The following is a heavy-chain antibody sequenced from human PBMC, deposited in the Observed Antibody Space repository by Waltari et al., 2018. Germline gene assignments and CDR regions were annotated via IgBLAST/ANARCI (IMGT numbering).Heavy chain of an antibody. J-gene: IGHJ4*02. V-gene: IGHV3-23*01. CDR3: AKEGVGYCTRTSCCIGFDL. CDR1: GFSINAYA. Sequence: GGGLSQPGGSLRLSCAASGFSINAYAMSWVRQAPGKGLEWVSSISERGDSTYYADSVKGRVTTSRDNSKNTVYRQMSNVRSEDTAVYYCAKEGVGYCTRTSCCIGFDLWGQGTLVTVSS. CDR2: ISERGDST. D-gene: IGHD2-2*01.